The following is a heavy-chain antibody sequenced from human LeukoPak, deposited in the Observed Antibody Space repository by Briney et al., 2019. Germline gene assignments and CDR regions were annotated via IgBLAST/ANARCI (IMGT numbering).Heavy chain of an antibody. J-gene: IGHJ4*02. D-gene: IGHD5-12*01. CDR1: GFTFSSYA. CDR3: AKNSGYGAKFPFDY. V-gene: IGHV3-23*01. Sequence: GRSLRLSCAASGFTFSSYAMSWVRQPPGRGLEWVTAISGSFGSTYYADSVKGRFTISRDNPKNTLYLQMNSLRAEDTAVYYCAKNSGYGAKFPFDYWGQGPLVTVSS. CDR2: ISGSFGST.